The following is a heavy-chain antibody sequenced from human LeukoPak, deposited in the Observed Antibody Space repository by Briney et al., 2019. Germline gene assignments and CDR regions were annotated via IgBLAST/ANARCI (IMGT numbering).Heavy chain of an antibody. CDR1: GFTFSTYA. V-gene: IGHV3-23*01. CDR3: AKDRGRYYDSSGFYWGYYFDS. D-gene: IGHD3-22*01. CDR2: ISGTDGST. J-gene: IGHJ4*02. Sequence: PGGSLRLSCAASGFTFSTYAVTWVRQAPGKGLEWVSTISGTDGSTYYADSVKGRFTISRDNSKNTLYLQMSSLRAEDTAVYYCAKDRGRYYDSSGFYWGYYFDSWGQGILVTVST.